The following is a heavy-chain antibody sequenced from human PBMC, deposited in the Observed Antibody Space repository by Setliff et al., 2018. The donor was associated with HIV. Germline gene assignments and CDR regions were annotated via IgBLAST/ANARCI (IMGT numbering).Heavy chain of an antibody. V-gene: IGHV1-2*02. CDR2: INPHSGDT. D-gene: IGHD3-3*01. CDR3: ARAPTLFGVEYYYYFGMDV. Sequence: ASVKVSCKASGYTFTGYYMHRVRRAPGQGLEWMGWINPHSGDTNYAQKFQDRVTMTRDTSVNIAYMQLSRLRSDDTAVYYCARAPTLFGVEYYYYFGMDVWGQGTTVTVSS. J-gene: IGHJ6*02. CDR1: GYTFTGYY.